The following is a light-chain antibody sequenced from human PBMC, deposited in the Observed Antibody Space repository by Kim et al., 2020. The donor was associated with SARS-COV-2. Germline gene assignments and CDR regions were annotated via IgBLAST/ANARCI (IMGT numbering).Light chain of an antibody. Sequence: GEPASISCRSSQSLLHSNGYNYWDWYLQKPGQSPQLLIYLGSNRASGVPDRFSGSGSGTDFTLKISRVEAEDVGVYYCMQALQTPTFGQGTKLEI. CDR3: MQALQTPT. V-gene: IGKV2-28*01. CDR2: LGS. J-gene: IGKJ2*01. CDR1: QSLLHSNGYNY.